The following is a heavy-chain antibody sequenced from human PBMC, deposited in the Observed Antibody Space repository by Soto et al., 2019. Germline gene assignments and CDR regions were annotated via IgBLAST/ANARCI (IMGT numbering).Heavy chain of an antibody. V-gene: IGHV3-23*01. J-gene: IGHJ4*02. Sequence: EVQLLESGGGLVQPGGSLRLSCAASGFTCSSYAMSWVRQAPGKGLELVSAISGSGGSTYYADSVKGRFTISRDNSKNTLYLQTNCLRAEDTAVYYCANSPGRVVDADEDSFDYCGQGTIVTVSS. CDR3: ANSPGRVVDADEDSFDY. CDR2: ISGSGGST. D-gene: IGHD2-15*01. CDR1: GFTCSSYA.